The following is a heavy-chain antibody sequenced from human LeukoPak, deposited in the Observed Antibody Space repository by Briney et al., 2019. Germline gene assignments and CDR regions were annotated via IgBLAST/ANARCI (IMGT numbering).Heavy chain of an antibody. CDR1: GGSISSSNW. J-gene: IGHJ4*02. D-gene: IGHD6-19*01. CDR2: IYYSGST. CDR3: ARVWAHIAVALN. V-gene: IGHV4-4*02. Sequence: PSGTLSLTCAVSGGSISSSNWWSWVRQPPGKGLEWIGEIYYSGSTYYNPSLKSRVTISVDTSKNQFSLKLSSVTAADTAVYYCARVWAHIAVALNWGQGTLVTVSS.